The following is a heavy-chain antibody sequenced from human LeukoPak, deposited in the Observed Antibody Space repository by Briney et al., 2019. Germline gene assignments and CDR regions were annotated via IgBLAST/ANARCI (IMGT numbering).Heavy chain of an antibody. CDR3: AKVDRSSSSGVSSVGY. D-gene: IGHD6-6*01. CDR2: ISGSGGST. Sequence: GGSLRLSCAASGFTFSSYAITRVRQAPGKGLEWVSAISGSGGSTYYADSVKGRFTISRDNSKNTLYLQMNSLRAEDTAVYYCAKVDRSSSSGVSSVGYWGQGTLVTVSS. V-gene: IGHV3-23*01. CDR1: GFTFSSYA. J-gene: IGHJ4*02.